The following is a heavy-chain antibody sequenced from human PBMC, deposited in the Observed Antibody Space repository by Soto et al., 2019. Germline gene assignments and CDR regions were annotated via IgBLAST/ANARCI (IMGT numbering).Heavy chain of an antibody. CDR3: ALRGMAVVPEY. Sequence: QVQLQESGPGLVKPSETLSLTCAVSGDSISSYYCMWIRQPPGKGLESIGYLYYGRSANYNPSLKGRVTLAVDPSTNHGSLTLRSLTAADTAVYYCALRGMAVVPEYWGQGTLVTVSS. V-gene: IGHV4-59*01. CDR2: LYYGRSA. D-gene: IGHD3-22*01. CDR1: GDSISSYY. J-gene: IGHJ4*02.